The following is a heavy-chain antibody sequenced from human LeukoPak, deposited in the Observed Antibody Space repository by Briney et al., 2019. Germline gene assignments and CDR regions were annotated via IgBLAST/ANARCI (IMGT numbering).Heavy chain of an antibody. CDR2: ISGSGGST. CDR3: AKDSYYGDYVGFDY. D-gene: IGHD4-17*01. J-gene: IGHJ4*02. CDR1: GFTFSSYA. Sequence: PGRSLRLSCAASGFTFSSYAMSWVRQAPGKGLEWVSAISGSGGSTYYADSVKGRFTISRDNSKNTLYLQMNSLRAGDTAVYYCAKDSYYGDYVGFDYWGQGTLVTVSS. V-gene: IGHV3-23*01.